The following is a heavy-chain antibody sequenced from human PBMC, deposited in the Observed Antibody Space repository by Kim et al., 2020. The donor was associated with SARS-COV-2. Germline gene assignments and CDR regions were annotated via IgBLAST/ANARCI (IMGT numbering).Heavy chain of an antibody. V-gene: IGHV3-30*04. Sequence: GGSLRLSCAASGFTFSSYAMHWVRQAPGKGLEWVAVISYDGSNKYYADSVKGRFTISRDNSKNTLYLQMNSLRAEDTAVYYCARDSWNDYYYYGMDVWGQGTTVTVSS. CDR3: ARDSWNDYYYYGMDV. J-gene: IGHJ6*02. CDR2: ISYDGSNK. CDR1: GFTFSSYA. D-gene: IGHD1-1*01.